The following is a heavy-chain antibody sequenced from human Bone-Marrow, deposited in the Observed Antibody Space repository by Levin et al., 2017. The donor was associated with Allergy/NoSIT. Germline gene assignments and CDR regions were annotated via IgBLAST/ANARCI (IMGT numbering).Heavy chain of an antibody. CDR1: GFTFSDYY. V-gene: IGHV3-11*01. D-gene: IGHD3-3*01. J-gene: IGHJ6*02. CDR2: ISSSGSTI. CDR3: ARLSRSNYDFWSWNGMDV. Sequence: GGSLRLSCAASGFTFSDYYMSWIRQAPGKGLEWVSYISSSGSTIYYADSVKGRFTISRDNAKNSLYLQMNSLRAEDTAVYYCARLSRSNYDFWSWNGMDVWGQGTTVTVSS.